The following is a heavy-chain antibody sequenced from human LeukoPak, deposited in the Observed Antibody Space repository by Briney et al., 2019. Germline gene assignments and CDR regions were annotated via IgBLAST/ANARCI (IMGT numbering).Heavy chain of an antibody. CDR1: GFIFSYHS. Sequence: GSLRLSCTASGFIFSYHSIKWVRQASGQGLEWLSNIRDTGTDMYYAESVKGRFTISRDNAKNSLFLQMNSLRVEDTAVYYCVRDQSWSFDSWGQGTLVTVSS. CDR3: VRDQSWSFDS. J-gene: IGHJ5*01. D-gene: IGHD3-10*01. CDR2: IRDTGTDM. V-gene: IGHV3-21*05.